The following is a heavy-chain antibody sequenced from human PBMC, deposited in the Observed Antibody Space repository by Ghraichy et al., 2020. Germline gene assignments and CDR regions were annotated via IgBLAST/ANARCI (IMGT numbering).Heavy chain of an antibody. J-gene: IGHJ3*02. V-gene: IGHV4-39*01. D-gene: IGHD3-16*02. CDR3: ARGRLAWGSYRDAFDI. CDR1: GGSISSSSYY. CDR2: IYYSGST. Sequence: GSLRLSCTVSGGSISSSSYYWGWIRQPPGKGLEWIGSIYYSGSTYYNPSLKSRVTISVDTSKNQFSLKLSSVTAADTAVYYCARGRLAWGSYRDAFDIWGQGTMVTVSS.